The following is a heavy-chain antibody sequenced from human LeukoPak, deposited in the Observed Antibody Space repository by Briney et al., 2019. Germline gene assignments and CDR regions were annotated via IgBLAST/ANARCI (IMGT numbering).Heavy chain of an antibody. D-gene: IGHD4-17*01. Sequence: ASVKVSCKASGYIFSDYAIQWVRQAPGQGLEWMGWINAGNGKTKYSQKFQGRVTITRDTSASTAYMELSGLRSEDTAVYYCARARWTSTVTTCYLDYWGQGTLVTVSS. V-gene: IGHV1-3*01. CDR2: INAGNGKT. J-gene: IGHJ4*02. CDR3: ARARWTSTVTTCYLDY. CDR1: GYIFSDYA.